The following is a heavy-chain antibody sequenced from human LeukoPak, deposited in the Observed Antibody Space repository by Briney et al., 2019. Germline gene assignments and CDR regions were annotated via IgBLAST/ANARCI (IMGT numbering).Heavy chain of an antibody. CDR1: VGSFSGYY. CDR2: INHSGST. Sequence: SETLSLTCGVYVGSFSGYYWSWIRQPPGKGLEGIGEINHSGSTNHNQSLKSRVTISVDTSRNQFSLKLTSVTAADTAVYYCARGRNWNYGGWFDPWGQGTLVTVSS. CDR3: ARGRNWNYGGWFDP. V-gene: IGHV4-34*01. D-gene: IGHD1-7*01. J-gene: IGHJ5*02.